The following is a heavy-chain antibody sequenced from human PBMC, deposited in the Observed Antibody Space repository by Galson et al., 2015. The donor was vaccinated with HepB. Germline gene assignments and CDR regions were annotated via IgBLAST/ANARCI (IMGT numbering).Heavy chain of an antibody. CDR2: IYYSGST. Sequence: SETLSLTCTVSGGSISSSSYYWGWIRQPPGKGLEWIGSIYYSGSTYYNPSLKSRVTISVDTSKHQFSLKLSSVTAADTAVYYCARRGLEGGYYYYYMDVWGKGTTVTVSS. J-gene: IGHJ6*03. D-gene: IGHD3-3*01. V-gene: IGHV4-39*01. CDR3: ARRGLEGGYYYYYMDV. CDR1: GGSISSSSYY.